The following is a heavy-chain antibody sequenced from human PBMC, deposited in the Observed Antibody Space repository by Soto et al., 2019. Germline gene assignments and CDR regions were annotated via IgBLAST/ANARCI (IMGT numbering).Heavy chain of an antibody. CDR1: GGSISSGGYS. CDR3: ARCIAAGAAFDI. CDR2: IYHSGSS. Sequence: QLQLQESGSGLVKPSQTLSLTCAVSGGSISSGGYSWSWIRQPPGKGLEWIGYIYHSGSSYYNPSLKSRVTISVDRSKNQFSLKLSSVNDADTAVYYCARCIAAGAAFDIWGQGTMVTVSS. J-gene: IGHJ3*02. D-gene: IGHD6-25*01. V-gene: IGHV4-30-2*01.